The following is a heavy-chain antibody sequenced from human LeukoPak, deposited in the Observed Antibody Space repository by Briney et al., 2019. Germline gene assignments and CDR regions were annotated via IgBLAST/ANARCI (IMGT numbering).Heavy chain of an antibody. CDR2: INPSGGST. Sequence: ASVKVSCKASGYTFTSYYMHWVRQAPGQGLEWVGIINPSGGSTSYAQKFLGRVTMTTDTSTSTAYMELRSLRSDDTATYYCARGGITMVRGLTYNWFDPWGQGTLVTVSS. CDR3: ARGGITMVRGLTYNWFDP. CDR1: GYTFTSYY. J-gene: IGHJ5*02. V-gene: IGHV1-46*01. D-gene: IGHD3-10*01.